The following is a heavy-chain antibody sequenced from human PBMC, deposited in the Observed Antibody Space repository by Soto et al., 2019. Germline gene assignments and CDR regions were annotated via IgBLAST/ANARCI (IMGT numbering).Heavy chain of an antibody. D-gene: IGHD3-9*01. V-gene: IGHV3-7*01. CDR2: IKEDGRET. CDR1: GFTFSNYW. CDR3: ARERLSGLVDLDY. J-gene: IGHJ4*02. Sequence: EVQLVESGGGLVQPGGSLRLSCAASGFTFSNYWMSWVRQAPGKGLEWLANIKEDGRETNYVDSVKGRFTISRDNAKNSLYRQINSPRAEDTAVFYCARERLSGLVDLDYWGQGTLVTVSS.